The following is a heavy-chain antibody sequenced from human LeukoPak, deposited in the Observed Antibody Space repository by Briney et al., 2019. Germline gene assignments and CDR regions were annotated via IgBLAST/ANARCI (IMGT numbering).Heavy chain of an antibody. CDR1: GFTFSSYG. V-gene: IGHV3-30*18. CDR3: AKDGQGLTYYFNY. Sequence: QAGGSLRLSCAASGFTFSSYGMHWVRQALGKGLEWVAVISYDGSNKYYADSVKGRFTISRDNSKNTLYLQMNSLRAEDTAVYYCAKDGQGLTYYFNYWGQGTLVTVSS. CDR2: ISYDGSNK. J-gene: IGHJ4*02. D-gene: IGHD1-14*01.